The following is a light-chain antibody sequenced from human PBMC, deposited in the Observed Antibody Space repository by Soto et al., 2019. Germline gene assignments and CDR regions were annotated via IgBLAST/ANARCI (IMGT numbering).Light chain of an antibody. CDR3: SSYTTSTTLV. J-gene: IGLJ3*02. V-gene: IGLV2-14*01. CDR2: EVS. Sequence: QSALTQPASVSGSPGQSIAISCTGTNSDVGGYNYVSWYQHHPGKAPKLMIYEVSNRPSGVSNRCSGSKSGNTASLTISWLQAEDEADYYCSSYTTSTTLVFGGGTKLTVL. CDR1: NSDVGGYNY.